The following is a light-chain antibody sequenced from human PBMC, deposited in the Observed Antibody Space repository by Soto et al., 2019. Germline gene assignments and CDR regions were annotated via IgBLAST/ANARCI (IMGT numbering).Light chain of an antibody. CDR3: SSYKISKTLPFV. CDR1: TRYVGGYNF. Sequence: QPALTHPASVSRSPGQSITISCTGTTRYVGGYNFFSWYQQYPGNAPKLILYEVNNRPSGASNRFSRSKSGNTASLTTSGLQTEDEADYYCSSYKISKTLPFVFATGTKVTVL. CDR2: EVN. V-gene: IGLV2-14*01. J-gene: IGLJ1*01.